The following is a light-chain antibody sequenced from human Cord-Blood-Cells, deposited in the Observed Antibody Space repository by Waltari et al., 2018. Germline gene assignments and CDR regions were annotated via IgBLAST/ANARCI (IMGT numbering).Light chain of an antibody. Sequence: QSVLTQPPSASGTPGQRVTISCSGSSSNIGSNYVYCYQQLPGPAPKLLIYRNKQRPSGVPDRFSGSKSGTSASLAISGLRSEDEADYYCAAWDDSLSGWVFGGGTKLTVL. J-gene: IGLJ3*02. CDR3: AAWDDSLSGWV. V-gene: IGLV1-47*01. CDR1: SSNIGSNY. CDR2: RNK.